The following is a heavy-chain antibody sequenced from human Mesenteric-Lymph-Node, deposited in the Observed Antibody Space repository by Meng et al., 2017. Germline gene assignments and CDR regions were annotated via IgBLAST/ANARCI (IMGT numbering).Heavy chain of an antibody. V-gene: IGHV4-38-2*02. D-gene: IGHD1-26*01. CDR1: GYSISSGYY. CDR3: TRASPSESYLLGAFDI. Sequence: SETLSLTCSVSGYSISSGYYWGWIRQPPGKGLERIANIFHSGRTYYNPSLKSRVTISVDTSKSQFSLNLSSVTAADTAVYYCTRASPSESYLLGAFDIWGQGIVVTVSS. CDR2: IFHSGRT. J-gene: IGHJ3*02.